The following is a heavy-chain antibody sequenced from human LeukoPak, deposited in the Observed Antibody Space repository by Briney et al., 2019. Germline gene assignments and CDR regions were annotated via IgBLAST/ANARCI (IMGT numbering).Heavy chain of an antibody. Sequence: GSLRLSCAASGFTFNNAWMNWVRQAPGKGVEWVGRFKSKTDGGTTDYAAPVKGRFTISRDDSKNTLYLQMNSLKTEDTAVYYCTTRYCSSTSCSGEGWFDPWGQGTLVTVSS. CDR1: GFTFNNAW. J-gene: IGHJ5*02. D-gene: IGHD2-2*01. CDR3: TTRYCSSTSCSGEGWFDP. V-gene: IGHV3-15*01. CDR2: FKSKTDGGTT.